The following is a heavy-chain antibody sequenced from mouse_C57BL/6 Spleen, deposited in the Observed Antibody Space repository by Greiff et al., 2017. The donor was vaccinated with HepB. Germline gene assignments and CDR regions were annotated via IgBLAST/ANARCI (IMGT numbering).Heavy chain of an antibody. J-gene: IGHJ3*01. Sequence: QVHVKHPGAELVKPGASVKLSCKASGYTFTSYWMHWVKQRPGQGLEWIGMIHPNSGSTNYNEKVKSKATLTVDKSSSTAYMQLSSLTSEDSAVYYCAGAWFAYWGQGTLVTVSA. CDR3: AGAWFAY. V-gene: IGHV1-64*01. CDR1: GYTFTSYW. CDR2: IHPNSGST.